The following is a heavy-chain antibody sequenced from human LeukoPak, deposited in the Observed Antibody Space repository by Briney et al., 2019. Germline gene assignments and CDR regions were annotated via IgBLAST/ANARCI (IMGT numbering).Heavy chain of an antibody. CDR2: ISGSGGST. CDR3: AKARFVVATPAYYFDY. V-gene: IGHV3-23*01. Sequence: PSETLSLTCTVSGYSISSGYHWGWIRQPPGKGLEWVSAISGSGGSTYYADSVKGRFTISRDNSKNTLYLQMNSLRAEDTAVYYCAKARFVVATPAYYFDYWGQGTLVTVSS. J-gene: IGHJ4*02. D-gene: IGHD5-12*01. CDR1: GYSISSGYH.